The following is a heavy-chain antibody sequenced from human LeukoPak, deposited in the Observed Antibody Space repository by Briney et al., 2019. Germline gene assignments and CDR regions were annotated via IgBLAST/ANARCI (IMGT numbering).Heavy chain of an antibody. CDR3: ARGAAATVDH. CDR2: MNPNSGNT. Sequence: ASVKVSCKASGYTFTGYYMHWVRQAPGQGLEWMGWMNPNSGNTGYAQKFQGRVTMTRNTSISTAYMELSSLRSEDTAVYYCARGAAATVDHWGQGTLVTVSS. J-gene: IGHJ4*02. V-gene: IGHV1-8*02. CDR1: GYTFTGYY. D-gene: IGHD2-15*01.